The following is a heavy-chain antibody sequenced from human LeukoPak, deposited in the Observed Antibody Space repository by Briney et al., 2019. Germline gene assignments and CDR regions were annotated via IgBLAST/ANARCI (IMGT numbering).Heavy chain of an antibody. V-gene: IGHV1-69*06. CDR1: GGTFSSYA. CDR3: ARDYYYDSSGYSPFDF. D-gene: IGHD3-22*01. J-gene: IGHJ4*02. Sequence: AVKVSCKVSGGTFSSYAINWVRQTPGQGLEWMGGIVPIFGTANYAQKFQGRVTITADTSTTTAYMELSSLRPDDTAVYYCARDYYYDSSGYSPFDFWGQGTLVTVSS. CDR2: IVPIFGTA.